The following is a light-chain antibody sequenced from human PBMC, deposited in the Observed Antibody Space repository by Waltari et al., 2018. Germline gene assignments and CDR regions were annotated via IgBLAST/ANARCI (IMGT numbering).Light chain of an antibody. J-gene: IGKJ2*01. V-gene: IGKV4-1*01. CDR2: WAS. CDR1: QSVLYSSNNKNY. Sequence: DIVMTQSPDSLAVALGERATINCKSSQSVLYSSNNKNYLAWYQQKPGQPPKLLIYWASTRESGVPDRFSGSGSGTDFTLTISRLQAEDVAVYNCQQYYSTPHTFGQGTKLEIK. CDR3: QQYYSTPHT.